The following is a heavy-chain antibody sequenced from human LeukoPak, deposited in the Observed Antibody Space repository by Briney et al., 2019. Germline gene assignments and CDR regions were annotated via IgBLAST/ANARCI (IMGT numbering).Heavy chain of an antibody. D-gene: IGHD3-3*01. J-gene: IGHJ3*02. CDR2: IYWNDDK. CDR1: GFSLSTSGVG. CDR3: AHSQVFYDFWSGHRDGTFDI. V-gene: IGHV2-5*01. Sequence: ESGPTLVNPTQTLTLTCTFSGFSLSTSGVGVGWIRQPPGKALEWLALIYWNDDKRYSPSLKSRLTITKDTSKNQVVLTMTNMDPVDTATYYCAHSQVFYDFWSGHRDGTFDIWGQGTMVTVSS.